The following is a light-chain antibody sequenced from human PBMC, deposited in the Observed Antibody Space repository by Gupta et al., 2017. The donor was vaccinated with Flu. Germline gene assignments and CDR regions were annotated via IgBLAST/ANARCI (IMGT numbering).Light chain of an antibody. CDR3: QQRSDLPMYT. Sequence: PGERAVLSCRASQSVRPSLAWYQQKPGQAPRLLMYDASRRAAGIPARFSGSGSGTDFTLTISTLEPEDFAVYYCQQRSDLPMYTFGQGTKLEIK. CDR1: QSVRPS. J-gene: IGKJ2*01. CDR2: DAS. V-gene: IGKV3-11*01.